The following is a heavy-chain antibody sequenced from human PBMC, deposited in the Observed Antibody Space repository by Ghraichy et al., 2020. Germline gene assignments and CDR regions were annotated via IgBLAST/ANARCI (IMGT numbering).Heavy chain of an antibody. CDR1: GFTFSNAW. J-gene: IGHJ6*02. V-gene: IGHV3-15*07. Sequence: AGSLRLSCAASGFTFSNAWMNWVRQAPGKGLEWVGRIKSKTDGGTTDYAAPVKGRFTISRDDSKNTLYLQMNSLKTEDTAVYYCTTVEVAATFYYGMDVWGQGTTVTVSS. CDR3: TTVEVAATFYYGMDV. D-gene: IGHD6-19*01. CDR2: IKSKTDGGTT.